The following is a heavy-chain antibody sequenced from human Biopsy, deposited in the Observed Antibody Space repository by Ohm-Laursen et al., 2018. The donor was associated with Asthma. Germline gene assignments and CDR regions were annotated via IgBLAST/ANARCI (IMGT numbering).Heavy chain of an antibody. CDR2: HDHEEGGA. J-gene: IGHJ4*02. Sequence: SVKVSCKISGYSLTDLSMHWVRQAPGQGLEWMGGHDHEEGGAVDARRFQGRVTMTEDTSTDTAYMELSSLSSDDTAVYYCASDFPKDYVRYNFQFWGQGTLVTVSS. CDR3: ASDFPKDYVRYNFQF. CDR1: GYSLTDLS. D-gene: IGHD4-17*01. V-gene: IGHV1-24*01.